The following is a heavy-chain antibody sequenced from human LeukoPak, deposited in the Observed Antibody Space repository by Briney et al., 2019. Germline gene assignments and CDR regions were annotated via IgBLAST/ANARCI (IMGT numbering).Heavy chain of an antibody. V-gene: IGHV1-69*05. CDR3: ARGGFGVVNQFKNYYYYMDV. D-gene: IGHD3-3*01. Sequence: SVKVSCKASGGTFSSYAISWVRQAPGQGLEWMGGIIPIFGTANYAQKFQGRVTITTDESTSTAYMELSSLRSEDTAVYYCARGGFGVVNQFKNYYYYMDVWGKRTTVTVSS. CDR1: GGTFSSYA. J-gene: IGHJ6*03. CDR2: IIPIFGTA.